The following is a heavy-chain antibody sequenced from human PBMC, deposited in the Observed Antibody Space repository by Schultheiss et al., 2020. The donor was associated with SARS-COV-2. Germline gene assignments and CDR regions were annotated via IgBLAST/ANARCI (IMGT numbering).Heavy chain of an antibody. D-gene: IGHD3-16*02. V-gene: IGHV3-53*01. Sequence: GESLKISCAASGFTVSSNYMSWVRQAPGKGLEWVSAISGSGGSTYYADSVKGRFTISRDNSKNTLYLQMNSLRAEDTAVYYCARDLEVSFDYWGQGTLVTVSS. J-gene: IGHJ4*02. CDR3: ARDLEVSFDY. CDR1: GFTVSSNY. CDR2: ISGSGGST.